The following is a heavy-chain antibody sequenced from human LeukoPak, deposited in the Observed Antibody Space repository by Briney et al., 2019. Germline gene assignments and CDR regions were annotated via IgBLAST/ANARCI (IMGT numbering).Heavy chain of an antibody. Sequence: VASVKVSCKASGYTFTSYDINWVRQATGQGLEWMGWMNPNSGNTGYAQKFQGRVTITRNTSISTAYMELSSLRSEDTAVYYCARGQRTSMYNWNYVGYWGQGTLVTVSS. CDR3: ARGQRTSMYNWNYVGY. V-gene: IGHV1-8*03. D-gene: IGHD1-20*01. J-gene: IGHJ4*02. CDR1: GYTFTSYD. CDR2: MNPNSGNT.